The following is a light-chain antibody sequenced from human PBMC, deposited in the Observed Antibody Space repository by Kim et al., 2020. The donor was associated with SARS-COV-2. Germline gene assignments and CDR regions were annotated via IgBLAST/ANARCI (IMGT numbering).Light chain of an antibody. V-gene: IGKV3-11*01. CDR1: QSVSNY. J-gene: IGKJ1*01. CDR2: DAS. CDR3: QQRSNWPPT. Sequence: EIVLTQSPATLSLSPGERATLSCRASQSVSNYLAWYQQKFGQAPRLLIYDASNRATGIPARFSGSGSGTYFTLTISSLEPEDFAVYYCQQRSNWPPTFGQGTKVDIK.